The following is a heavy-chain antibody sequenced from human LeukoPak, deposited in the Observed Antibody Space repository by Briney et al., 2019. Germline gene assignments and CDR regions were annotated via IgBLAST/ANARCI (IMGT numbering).Heavy chain of an antibody. Sequence: PGGSLRLSCAASGFTFSSYGMHWVRQAPGKGLEWVAVIWYDGSNKYYADSVKGRFTISRDNSKNTLYLQMNSLRAEDTAVYYCARDSGIAAASLYYFDYWGQGTLVTVSS. CDR2: IWYDGSNK. D-gene: IGHD6-13*01. CDR1: GFTFSSYG. CDR3: ARDSGIAAASLYYFDY. J-gene: IGHJ4*02. V-gene: IGHV3-33*01.